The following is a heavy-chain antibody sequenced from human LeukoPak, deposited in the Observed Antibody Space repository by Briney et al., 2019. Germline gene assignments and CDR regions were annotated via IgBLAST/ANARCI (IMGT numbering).Heavy chain of an antibody. D-gene: IGHD3-10*01. V-gene: IGHV4-34*01. CDR2: INHSGST. CDR1: GGSFSGYY. J-gene: IGHJ4*02. Sequence: PSETLSLTCAVYGGSFSGYYWSWIRQPPGKGLEWIGEINHSGSTNYNPSLKGRVTISVDTSKNQFSLKLSSVTAADTAVYYCARGPMVRGVIITSPFDYWGQGTLVTVSS. CDR3: ARGPMVRGVIITSPFDY.